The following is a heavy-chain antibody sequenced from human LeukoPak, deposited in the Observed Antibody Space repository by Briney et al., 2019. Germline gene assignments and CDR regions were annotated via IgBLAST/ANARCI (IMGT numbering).Heavy chain of an antibody. CDR3: ARDRSDYYDSSGYYPLDY. J-gene: IGHJ4*02. CDR2: IIPIFGTA. D-gene: IGHD3-22*01. CDR1: GYTFTSYA. Sequence: SVKVSCKASGYTFTSYAMHWVRQAPGQGLEWMGGIIPIFGTANYAQKFQGRVTITADESTSTAYMELSSLRSEDTAVYYCARDRSDYYDSSGYYPLDYWGQGTLVTVSS. V-gene: IGHV1-69*13.